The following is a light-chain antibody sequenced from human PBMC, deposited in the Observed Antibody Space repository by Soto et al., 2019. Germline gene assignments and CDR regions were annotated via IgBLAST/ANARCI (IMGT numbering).Light chain of an antibody. V-gene: IGKV1-8*01. J-gene: IGKJ1*01. CDR1: QGISSY. CDR3: QQYNSYSAT. CDR2: TAS. Sequence: AIRMTQSPSSLSASTGDRVTITCRASQGISSYLAWYQQKKGKAPKLLIYTASTLQSGVPSRFRGSGSGTEFTLTISRLQPDDFETYYCQQYNSYSATFGQGTKVDI.